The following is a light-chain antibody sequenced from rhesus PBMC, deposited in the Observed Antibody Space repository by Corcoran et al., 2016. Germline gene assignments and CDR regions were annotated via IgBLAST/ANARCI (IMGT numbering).Light chain of an antibody. CDR3: QQGNSNPLT. V-gene: IGKV1-32*02. J-gene: IGKJ4*01. CDR1: QGISSY. Sequence: DIQMSQSPSSLSASVGDRVTITCRASQGISSYLNWYQQKPGKAPKLLIYYANSLASGVPSRFSGTGSGTDITLTISSLQPEDFATYYCQQGNSNPLTFGGGTKVELK. CDR2: YAN.